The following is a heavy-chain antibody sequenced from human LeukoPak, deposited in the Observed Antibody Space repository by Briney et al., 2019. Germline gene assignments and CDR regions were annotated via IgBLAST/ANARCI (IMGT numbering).Heavy chain of an antibody. CDR2: ISGSGGST. Sequence: GGSLRLSCAASGFTFSSYAMSWVRQAPGKGLEWVSSISGSGGSTYYADSVKGRFTISRDNSKNTLYLQMNSLRAEDTAVYYCASRPYYYDSSFGTILGAWFDPWGQGTLVTVSS. V-gene: IGHV3-23*01. J-gene: IGHJ5*02. D-gene: IGHD3-22*01. CDR3: ASRPYYYDSSFGTILGAWFDP. CDR1: GFTFSSYA.